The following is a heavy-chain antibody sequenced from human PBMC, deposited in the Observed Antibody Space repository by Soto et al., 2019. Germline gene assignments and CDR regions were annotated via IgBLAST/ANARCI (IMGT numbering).Heavy chain of an antibody. CDR3: ARDTTVTTPTYFAS. Sequence: EVQLVESGGGLLQPGGSLRLSCAASGLTVSNSYMNWVRQAPGEGLEWVSILYSDGTTYYADSVKGRFTISRDNSKNTLYLQMHSLRADDTAVYCCARDTTVTTPTYFASWGQGTLVIVSS. J-gene: IGHJ4*02. CDR1: GLTVSNSY. V-gene: IGHV3-66*01. CDR2: LYSDGTT. D-gene: IGHD4-17*01.